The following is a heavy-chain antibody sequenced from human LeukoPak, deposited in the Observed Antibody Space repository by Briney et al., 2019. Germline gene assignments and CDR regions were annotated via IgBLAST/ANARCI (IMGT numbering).Heavy chain of an antibody. V-gene: IGHV3-23*01. CDR1: GFTFRSYA. CDR3: AKDIRYVVVPAATTDY. D-gene: IGHD2-2*01. J-gene: IGHJ4*02. Sequence: GGSLRLSCAASGFTFRSYAMSCVRQAPGKGLEWGSAIRGSGSSKYYTDSVNGRFTISRDNSKNTLYLQMNSLIAADTAVYYCAKDIRYVVVPAATTDYWGQGTPVTVSS. CDR2: IRGSGSSK.